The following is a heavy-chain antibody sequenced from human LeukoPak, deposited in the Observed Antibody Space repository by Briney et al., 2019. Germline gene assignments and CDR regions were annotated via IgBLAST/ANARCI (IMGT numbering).Heavy chain of an antibody. CDR1: GFTFSSYA. D-gene: IGHD3-3*01. CDR2: ISGSGGST. CDR3: AKDSVVDDFWSGYSASDY. J-gene: IGHJ4*02. V-gene: IGHV3-23*01. Sequence: GGSLRLSCAASGFTFSSYAMGWVRQAPGKGLEWVSAISGSGGSTYYADSVKGRFTISRDNSKNTLYLQMNSLRAEDTAVYYCAKDSVVDDFWSGYSASDYWGQGTLVTVSS.